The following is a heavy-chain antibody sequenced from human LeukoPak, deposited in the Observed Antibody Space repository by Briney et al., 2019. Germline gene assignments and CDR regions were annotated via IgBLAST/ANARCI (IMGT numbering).Heavy chain of an antibody. Sequence: GASVKLSCNASGYTFTSYGISWVRQAPAQGLEGMCWIRAYNGNTNYAQKLQGRVTITTDTSTSTAYMELRSLRPDDTAVYYCAREDWAWRYFDLWGRGTLVTVSS. V-gene: IGHV1-18*01. CDR1: GYTFTSYG. CDR2: IRAYNGNT. D-gene: IGHD1-1*01. CDR3: AREDWAWRYFDL. J-gene: IGHJ2*01.